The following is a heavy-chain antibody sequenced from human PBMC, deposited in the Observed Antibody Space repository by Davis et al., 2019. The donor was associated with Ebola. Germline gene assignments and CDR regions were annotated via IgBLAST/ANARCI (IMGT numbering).Heavy chain of an antibody. CDR3: AREGSGSYFVFDY. D-gene: IGHD1-26*01. CDR1: GYTFTSYA. V-gene: IGHV1-3*01. Sequence: ASVKVSCKASGYTFTSYAMHWVRQAPGQRLEWMGWINAGNGNTKYSQKFQGRVTITRDTSASTAYMELSSLRSEDTAVYYCAREGSGSYFVFDYWGQGTLVTVSS. CDR2: INAGNGNT. J-gene: IGHJ4*02.